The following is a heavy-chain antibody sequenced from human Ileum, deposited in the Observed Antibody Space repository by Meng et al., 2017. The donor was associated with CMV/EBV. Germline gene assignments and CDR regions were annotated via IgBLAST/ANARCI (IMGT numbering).Heavy chain of an antibody. V-gene: IGHV3-21*01. CDR2: ISSSSSYI. Sequence: GRSLRLSCTAPGLFFNNYSMNCVRQPPGKGLEWVSSISSSSSYIYQADSVKGRFTISRDNAKNSLYLQMSSLRAEDTAVYYCARPLELSDGNYVYYFDYWGQGTLVTVSS. CDR1: GLFFNNYS. CDR3: ARPLELSDGNYVYYFDY. J-gene: IGHJ4*02. D-gene: IGHD3-16*01.